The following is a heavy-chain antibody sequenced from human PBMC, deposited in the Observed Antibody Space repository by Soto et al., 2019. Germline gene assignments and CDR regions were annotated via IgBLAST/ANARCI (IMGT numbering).Heavy chain of an antibody. Sequence: QVQLVESGGGVVQPGRSLRLSCAASGFTFSSYGMHWVRQAPGKGLEWVALISYDGSNKYYADSVKGRFTISRDNSKNTLYLQMNSLRPEDTAVYYCAKEYGDILFDYWGQGTLVTVFS. D-gene: IGHD4-17*01. V-gene: IGHV3-30*18. CDR2: ISYDGSNK. J-gene: IGHJ4*02. CDR3: AKEYGDILFDY. CDR1: GFTFSSYG.